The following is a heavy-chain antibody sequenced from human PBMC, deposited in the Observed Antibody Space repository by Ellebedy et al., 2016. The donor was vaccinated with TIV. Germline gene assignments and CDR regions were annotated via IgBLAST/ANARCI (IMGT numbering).Heavy chain of an antibody. CDR2: VVPSLGVT. CDR1: GGTPSKYA. Sequence: ASVKVSCRASGGTPSKYAVSWVRQAPGQGLEWMGGVVPSLGVTNYAQKFQGRVTISADKSTSTVYMELSSLRSEDTAVYYCARGFYDILTGYYNPEYFLHWGQGTLVTVSS. D-gene: IGHD3-9*01. J-gene: IGHJ1*01. CDR3: ARGFYDILTGYYNPEYFLH. V-gene: IGHV1-69*10.